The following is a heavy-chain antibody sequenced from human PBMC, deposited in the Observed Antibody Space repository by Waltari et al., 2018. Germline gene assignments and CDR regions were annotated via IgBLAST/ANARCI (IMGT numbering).Heavy chain of an antibody. CDR3: ARASIVVALGYMDV. Sequence: QVQLVQSGAEVKKPGSSVKVSCKSSGGPFRSYAIRWLRQAPGQGLEWMGGIIPIFGTANYAQKFQGRVTITADKSTSTAYMELSSLRSEDTAVYYWARASIVVALGYMDVWGKGTTVTVSS. V-gene: IGHV1-69*14. CDR1: GGPFRSYA. CDR2: IIPIFGTA. J-gene: IGHJ6*03. D-gene: IGHD2-2*01.